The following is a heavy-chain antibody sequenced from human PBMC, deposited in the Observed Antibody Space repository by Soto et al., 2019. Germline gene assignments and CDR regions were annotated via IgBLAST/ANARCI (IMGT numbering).Heavy chain of an antibody. CDR1: GSSVKRYW. D-gene: IGHD3-3*01. Sequence: PGGSLRLSCGASGSSVKRYWMHWVRQAPGKGLVWLSRFGGDENYTDYADSVRGRFTISRDIAKNTIYLQMNSLRAEDTAVYYCGKGKELGVVRYGFDAWGQGTTVTVSS. J-gene: IGHJ6*02. CDR2: FGGDENYT. CDR3: GKGKELGVVRYGFDA. V-gene: IGHV3-74*01.